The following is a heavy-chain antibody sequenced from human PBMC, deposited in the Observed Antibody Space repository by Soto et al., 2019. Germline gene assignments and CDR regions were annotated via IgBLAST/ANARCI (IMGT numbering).Heavy chain of an antibody. D-gene: IGHD1-26*01. Sequence: ASVKVSCKASGYTFTSYYMHWVRQAPGQGLEWMGIINPSGGSTIYAQKFQGRVTMTRDTSTSTVYMELSSLRSEDTAVYYCARDMGGPHYYYYGMDVWGQGTTVTVSS. CDR1: GYTFTSYY. V-gene: IGHV1-46*01. CDR2: INPSGGST. J-gene: IGHJ6*02. CDR3: ARDMGGPHYYYYGMDV.